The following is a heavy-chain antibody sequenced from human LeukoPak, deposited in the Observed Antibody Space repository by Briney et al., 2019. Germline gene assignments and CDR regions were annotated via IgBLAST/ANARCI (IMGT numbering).Heavy chain of an antibody. V-gene: IGHV3-7*05. D-gene: IGHD1-26*01. J-gene: IGHJ4*02. CDR3: ARGEGSYSAHFDY. CDR1: GFTFSNSW. Sequence: GGSLRLSCGASGFTFSNSWMTWVRQAPGKGPEWVANINQDGSEKYHVDSVEGRFTISRDNAKNSLYLQMNSLRAEDTAVYYCARGEGSYSAHFDYWGQGTLVTVSS. CDR2: INQDGSEK.